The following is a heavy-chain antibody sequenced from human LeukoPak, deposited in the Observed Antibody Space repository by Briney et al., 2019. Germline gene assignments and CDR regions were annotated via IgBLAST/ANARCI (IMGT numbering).Heavy chain of an antibody. D-gene: IGHD2-2*02. V-gene: IGHV3-33*01. CDR3: ARRYCSSTGCYMGYDYYGMDV. CDR2: IWSDGSET. J-gene: IGHJ6*02. Sequence: PGRSLRLSCAASGFTLSIYGMQWVRQAPGKGLEWVALIWSDGSETYYADSVKGRFTISRDNSKNTLYLQMNGLRAEDTAVYYCARRYCSSTGCYMGYDYYGMDVWGQGTTVTVSS. CDR1: GFTLSIYG.